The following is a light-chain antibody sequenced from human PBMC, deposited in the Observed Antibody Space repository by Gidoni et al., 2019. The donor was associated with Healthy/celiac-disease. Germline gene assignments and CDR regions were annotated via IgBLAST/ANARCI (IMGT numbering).Light chain of an antibody. CDR2: LGS. CDR3: MQALQTPS. J-gene: IGKJ4*01. Sequence: EIGMTQSPLSLPVTPGEPASISCRSSQSLLHSNGYNYLDWYLQKPGQSPQLLIYLGSNRASGVPDRFRGSGSGTDFTLNISRVEAEDVGVYYCMQALQTPSFGGGTKVEIK. CDR1: QSLLHSNGYNY. V-gene: IGKV2-28*01.